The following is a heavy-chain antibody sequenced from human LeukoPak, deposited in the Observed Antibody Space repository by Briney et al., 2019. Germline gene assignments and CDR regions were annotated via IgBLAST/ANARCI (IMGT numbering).Heavy chain of an antibody. V-gene: IGHV4-31*03. J-gene: IGHJ5*02. D-gene: IGHD2-2*01. CDR3: ARHVVPAAQRGWFDP. CDR2: IYYSGST. Sequence: SETLSLTCTVSGGSISSGRYYWSWIRQHPGKGLEWIGYIYYSGSTYYNPSLKSRVTISVDTSKNQFSLKLSSVTAADTAVYYCARHVVPAAQRGWFDPWGQGTLVTVSS. CDR1: GGSISSGRYY.